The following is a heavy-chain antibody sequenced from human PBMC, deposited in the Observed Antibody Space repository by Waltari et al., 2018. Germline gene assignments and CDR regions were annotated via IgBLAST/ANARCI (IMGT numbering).Heavy chain of an antibody. D-gene: IGHD1-7*01. CDR2: INADSGGT. CDR3: ARGGDAGNYDKCFDF. CDR1: GYVFAAHY. V-gene: IGHV1-2*02. Sequence: QVRLLQSGAEVKKPGASVRVSCKASGYVFAAHYLHWVRQAPGQGLEWIGWINADSGGTRPSQKFQDRVTMTRDKSINTAYMELTSLTLDDTAFYYCARGGDAGNYDKCFDFWGQGSLITVSS. J-gene: IGHJ4*01.